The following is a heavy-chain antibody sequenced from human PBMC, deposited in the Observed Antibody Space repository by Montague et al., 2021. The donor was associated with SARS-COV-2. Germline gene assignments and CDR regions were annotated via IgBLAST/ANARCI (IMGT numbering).Heavy chain of an antibody. V-gene: IGHV4-34*01. CDR1: GGSGSGYC. CDR2: INHSGST. CDR3: ARVRYYGSGTSLGMDV. D-gene: IGHD3-10*01. Sequence: SETLSLTCAAYGGSGSGYCWSWIRQPPGKGLEWIGEINHSGSTNYNPSLKSRVTISVDTSKNQFSLKLSSVTAADTAVYYCARVRYYGSGTSLGMDVWGQGTTVTVSS. J-gene: IGHJ6*02.